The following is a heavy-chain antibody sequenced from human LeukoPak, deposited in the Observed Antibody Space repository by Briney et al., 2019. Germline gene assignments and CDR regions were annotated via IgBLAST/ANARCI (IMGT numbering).Heavy chain of an antibody. J-gene: IGHJ4*02. CDR3: ARHVRASYLRPFDY. CDR2: IYYSGST. Sequence: PSETLSLTCTVSGGSISSSSYYWGWIRQPPGKGLEWIGSIYYSGSTYYNPSLKSRVTISVDTSKNQFSLKLSSVTAVDTAVYYCARHVRASYLRPFDYWGQGTLVTVSS. V-gene: IGHV4-39*01. D-gene: IGHD1-26*01. CDR1: GGSISSSSYY.